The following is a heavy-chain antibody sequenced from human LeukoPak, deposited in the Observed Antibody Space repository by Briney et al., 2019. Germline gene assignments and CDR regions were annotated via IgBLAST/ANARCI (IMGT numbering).Heavy chain of an antibody. CDR3: ARVKSGYIKPGFDY. V-gene: IGHV3-48*03. Sequence: PGGSLRLSCAASGFTFSSYEMNWVRQAPGKGLEWVSYISSSGSTTYYADSVKGRFTISRDNAKNSLYLQMNSLRAEDTAVYYCARVKSGYIKPGFDYWGQGTLVTVSS. J-gene: IGHJ4*02. CDR1: GFTFSSYE. CDR2: ISSSGSTT. D-gene: IGHD5-12*01.